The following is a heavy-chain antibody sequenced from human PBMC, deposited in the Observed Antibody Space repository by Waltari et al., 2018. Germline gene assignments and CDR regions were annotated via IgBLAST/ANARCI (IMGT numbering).Heavy chain of an antibody. V-gene: IGHV3-7*01. D-gene: IGHD1-1*01. Sequence: EAQLVQSGGGLVQQGGPLTLSCAAPGFTFSRFWMTWIRQAPGQGLQWVAHIGPDGSDKYYVDSVKGRFTISRDNAENSLLLQMSSLRVEDTALYYCVGWNDPINSWGQGTLVAVSS. CDR2: IGPDGSDK. J-gene: IGHJ4*02. CDR1: GFTFSRFW. CDR3: VGWNDPINS.